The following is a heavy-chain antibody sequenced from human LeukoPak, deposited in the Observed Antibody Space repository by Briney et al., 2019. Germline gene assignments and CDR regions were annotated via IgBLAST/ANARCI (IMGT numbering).Heavy chain of an antibody. CDR3: ARAGYYDFWSGYYTQLDYYYYYGMDV. CDR1: GYTFTGYY. CDR2: INPNSGGT. J-gene: IGHJ6*02. Sequence: GASVKVSCKASGYTFTGYYMHWVRQAPGQGLEWMGWINPNSGGTNYAQKFQGRVTMTRDTSISTAYMELSRLRSDDTAVYYCARAGYYDFWSGYYTQLDYYYYYGMDVWGQGTTVTVSS. D-gene: IGHD3-3*01. V-gene: IGHV1-2*02.